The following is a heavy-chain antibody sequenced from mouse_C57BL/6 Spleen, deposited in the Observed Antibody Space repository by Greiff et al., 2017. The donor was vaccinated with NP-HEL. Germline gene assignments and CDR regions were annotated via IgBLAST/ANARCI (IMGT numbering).Heavy chain of an antibody. Sequence: EVKVVESGGGLVQPGGSLKLSCAASGFTFSDYYMYWVRQTPEKRLEWVAYISTGGGSTYYPDTVKGRFTISRDNAKNTLYLQMSRLKSEDTAMYYCARHDYDGWFAYWGQGTLVTVSA. J-gene: IGHJ3*01. D-gene: IGHD2-4*01. CDR1: GFTFSDYY. CDR2: ISTGGGST. V-gene: IGHV5-12*01. CDR3: ARHDYDGWFAY.